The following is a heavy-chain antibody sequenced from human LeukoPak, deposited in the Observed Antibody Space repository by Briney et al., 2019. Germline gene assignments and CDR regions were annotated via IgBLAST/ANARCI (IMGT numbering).Heavy chain of an antibody. J-gene: IGHJ4*02. CDR3: ASRTVNNMVRGPVDY. V-gene: IGHV3-23*01. CDR1: GFTFSSYA. D-gene: IGHD3-10*01. CDR2: INSSGGST. Sequence: HPGGSLRLSCAASGFTFSSYAMSWVRQAPGKGLEWVSGINSSGGSTYYADSVKGRFTISRDNSKNTLYLQMNSLRAEDTAVYYCASRTVNNMVRGPVDYWGQGTLVTVSS.